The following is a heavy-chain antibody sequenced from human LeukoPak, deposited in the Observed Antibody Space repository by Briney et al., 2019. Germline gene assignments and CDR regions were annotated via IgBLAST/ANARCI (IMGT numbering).Heavy chain of an antibody. J-gene: IGHJ4*02. CDR1: GYIFTSYW. Sequence: GESLKISCKGSGYIFTSYWIGWVRQMPGKGLEWMGIIYPGDSDTRYSPSFQGQVTISADKSISTAYLQWSSLKASDTAMYYCARGTLHVDTATDFDYWGQGTLVTVSS. V-gene: IGHV5-51*01. D-gene: IGHD5-18*01. CDR2: IYPGDSDT. CDR3: ARGTLHVDTATDFDY.